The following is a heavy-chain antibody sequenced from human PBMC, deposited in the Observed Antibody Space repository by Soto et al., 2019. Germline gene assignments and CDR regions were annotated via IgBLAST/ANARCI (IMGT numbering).Heavy chain of an antibody. CDR2: VYYSGST. CDR1: GGSISNYY. CDR3: ARDAPGSSYFDY. D-gene: IGHD2-2*01. Sequence: SETLSLTCTVSGGSISNYYWSWIRQPPGKGLEWIGYVYYSGSTNYNPSLKSRVTISVDTSKNQFSLKLSSVTAADTAVYYCARDAPGSSYFDYWGQGTLVTVSS. J-gene: IGHJ4*02. V-gene: IGHV4-59*01.